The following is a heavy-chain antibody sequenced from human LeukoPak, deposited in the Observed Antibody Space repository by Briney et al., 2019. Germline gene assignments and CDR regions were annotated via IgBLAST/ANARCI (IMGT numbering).Heavy chain of an antibody. CDR1: GGSISSSSYY. CDR2: IYYSGCT. CDR3: ASGYSSSWKYFQH. D-gene: IGHD6-13*01. Sequence: SETLSLTCTVSGGSISSSSYYWGWIRQPPGKGLEWIGYIYYSGCTNYNPSLKSRVTISVDTSKNQFSLKLSSVTAADTAVYYCASGYSSSWKYFQHWGQGTLVTVSS. V-gene: IGHV4-61*05. J-gene: IGHJ1*01.